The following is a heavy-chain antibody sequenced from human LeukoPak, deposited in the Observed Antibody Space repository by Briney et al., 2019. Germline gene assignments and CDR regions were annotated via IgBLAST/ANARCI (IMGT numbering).Heavy chain of an antibody. D-gene: IGHD3-22*01. CDR2: ISSSSSYI. V-gene: IGHV3-21*01. CDR1: GFTFSSYS. J-gene: IGHJ6*02. Sequence: GRSLRLSCAASGFTFSSYSMNWVRQAPGKGLEWVSSISSSSSYIYYADSVKGRFTISRDNAKNSLYLQMNSLRAEDTAVYYCAREGGSGYPSRFHYGMDVWGQGTTVTVSS. CDR3: AREGGSGYPSRFHYGMDV.